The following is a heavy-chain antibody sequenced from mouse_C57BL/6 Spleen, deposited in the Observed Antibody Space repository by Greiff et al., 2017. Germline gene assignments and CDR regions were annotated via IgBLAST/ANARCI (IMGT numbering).Heavy chain of an antibody. Sequence: VQLQQPGAELVRPGTSVKVSCKASGYAFTNYLIEWVKQRPGQGLEWIGVINPGSGGTNYNEKFKGKATLTADKSSSTAYMQLSSLTSEDSAVYFCARSRDYYAMDYWGQGTSVTVSS. J-gene: IGHJ4*01. CDR1: GYAFTNYL. V-gene: IGHV1-54*01. CDR2: INPGSGGT. CDR3: ARSRDYYAMDY.